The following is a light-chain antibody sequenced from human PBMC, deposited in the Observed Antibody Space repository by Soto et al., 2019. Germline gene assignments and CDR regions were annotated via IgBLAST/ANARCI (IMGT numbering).Light chain of an antibody. CDR2: NDG. J-gene: IGLJ1*01. V-gene: IGLV3-21*02. CDR1: NIGIKS. Sequence: SYELTQPPSVSVAPGQTARIPCGGNNIGIKSVHWYQQKPGQAPVLVVYNDGDRPSGIPDRFSGSNSGNTATLTVSRVEAGDEADYYCQVWDSSSDHYVFGTGTQLTVL. CDR3: QVWDSSSDHYV.